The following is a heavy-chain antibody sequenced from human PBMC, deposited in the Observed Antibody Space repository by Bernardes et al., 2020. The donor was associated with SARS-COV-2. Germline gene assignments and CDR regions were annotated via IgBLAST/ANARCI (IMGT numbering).Heavy chain of an antibody. CDR2: IHSDGGDT. V-gene: IGHV3-74*01. CDR3: VKGYYYDSSGYYRNWFDP. J-gene: IGHJ5*02. Sequence: GGSLRLSCAASGFTFSRYWMHWVRQAPGKGLVWVSRIHSDGGDTSYADSVKGRFTISRDNAKNTLYLQMNSLRAEDTAVYYCVKGYYYDSSGYYRNWFDPWGQGTLVTVSS. D-gene: IGHD3-22*01. CDR1: GFTFSRYW.